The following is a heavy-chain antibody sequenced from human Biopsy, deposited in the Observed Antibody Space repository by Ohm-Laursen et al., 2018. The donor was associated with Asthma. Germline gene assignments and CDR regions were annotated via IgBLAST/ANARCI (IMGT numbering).Heavy chain of an antibody. Sequence: SDTLSLTWTVSSGSVSTGSYYWGWIRQPPGKGLEWIGSIYYSGTTYYNPSLESRVTVSAGTSKNQFSLKLTSVTAADTAVYYCVRGSSSWHHGPFHYYYGLDVWGQGTTATVSS. V-gene: IGHV4-39*01. CDR1: SGSVSTGSYY. D-gene: IGHD6-13*01. CDR2: IYYSGTT. J-gene: IGHJ6*02. CDR3: VRGSSSWHHGPFHYYYGLDV.